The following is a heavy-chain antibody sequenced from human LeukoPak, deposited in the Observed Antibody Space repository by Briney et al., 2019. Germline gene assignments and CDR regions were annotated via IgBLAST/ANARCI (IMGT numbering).Heavy chain of an antibody. D-gene: IGHD1-26*01. Sequence: GGSRRLSCAASGFTFGSYSMTWVRQAPGKGLEWVSSISSSSSYIYYADSVKGRFTISRDNAKNSLYLQMNSLRAEDTAVYYCARAWGIVGASNYWGQGTLVTVSS. CDR1: GFTFGSYS. CDR3: ARAWGIVGASNY. CDR2: ISSSSSYI. J-gene: IGHJ4*02. V-gene: IGHV3-21*01.